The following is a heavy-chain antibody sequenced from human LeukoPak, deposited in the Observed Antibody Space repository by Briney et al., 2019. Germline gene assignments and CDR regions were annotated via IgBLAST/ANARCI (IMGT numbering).Heavy chain of an antibody. J-gene: IGHJ4*02. V-gene: IGHV4-39*01. CDR1: GFTFSSYSMN. Sequence: GSLRLSCAASGFTFSSYSMNWVRQPPGKGLEWIGSMYYKGYTYYNPSLKSRVTISVDTSKNQFSLKLSSVTAADTAVYYCARLEWGSGGSGSFDYWGQGTLVTVSS. CDR2: MYYKGYT. D-gene: IGHD6-25*01. CDR3: ARLEWGSGGSGSFDY.